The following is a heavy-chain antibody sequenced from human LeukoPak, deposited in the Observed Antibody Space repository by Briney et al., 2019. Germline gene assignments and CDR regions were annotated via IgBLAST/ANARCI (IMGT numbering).Heavy chain of an antibody. V-gene: IGHV4-39*01. Sequence: SETLSLTCTVSGGSISSSSYYWGWIRQPPGKGLEWIGSIYYSGSTYYNPSLKSRVTISVDTSKNQFSLKLSSVTAADTAVYYCARPEGGEMATIEDAFDIWGQGTMATVSS. J-gene: IGHJ3*02. CDR1: GGSISSSSYY. D-gene: IGHD5-24*01. CDR2: IYYSGST. CDR3: ARPEGGEMATIEDAFDI.